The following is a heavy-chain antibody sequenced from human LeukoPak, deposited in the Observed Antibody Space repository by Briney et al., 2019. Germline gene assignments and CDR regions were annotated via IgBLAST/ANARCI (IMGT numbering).Heavy chain of an antibody. D-gene: IGHD3-22*01. V-gene: IGHV3-21*01. Sequence: GGSLRLSCAASGFTFSSYSMNWVRQAPGKGLEWVSSISSSSSYIYYADSVKGRFTISRDNAKDSLYLQMNSLRAEDTAVYYCARDRKGDYYDSSGYYYFDYWGQGTLVTVSS. CDR2: ISSSSSYI. CDR3: ARDRKGDYYDSSGYYYFDY. J-gene: IGHJ4*02. CDR1: GFTFSSYS.